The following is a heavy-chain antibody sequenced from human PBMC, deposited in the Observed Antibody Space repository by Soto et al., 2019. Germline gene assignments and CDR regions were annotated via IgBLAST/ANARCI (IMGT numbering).Heavy chain of an antibody. Sequence: QVQLVQSGAEVKKPGSSVTVSCRASGGTFSNIAINWVRQAPGQGLGWMAGLLPLLGTPNYAKKVQGRVTITADESTSTAQMELTSLRSEDTAVFYCATSPYTYDTSGYLDYWGQGTLVTVYS. V-gene: IGHV1-69*12. J-gene: IGHJ4*02. CDR1: GGTFSNIA. CDR3: ATSPYTYDTSGYLDY. D-gene: IGHD3-22*01. CDR2: LLPLLGTP.